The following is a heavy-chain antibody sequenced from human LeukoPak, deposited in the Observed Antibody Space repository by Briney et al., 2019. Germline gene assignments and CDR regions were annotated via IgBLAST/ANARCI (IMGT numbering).Heavy chain of an antibody. CDR1: GFTFSSYA. CDR2: ISGSGGST. D-gene: IGHD5-12*01. Sequence: GGSLRLSCAASGFTFSSYAMSWVRQAPGKGLEWVSAISGSGGSTYYADSVKGRFTISRDNSKNTLYLQMNSLRAEDTAVYYCAKDRKGRGYSGYDYFDYWGQGTLVTVSS. J-gene: IGHJ4*02. V-gene: IGHV3-23*01. CDR3: AKDRKGRGYSGYDYFDY.